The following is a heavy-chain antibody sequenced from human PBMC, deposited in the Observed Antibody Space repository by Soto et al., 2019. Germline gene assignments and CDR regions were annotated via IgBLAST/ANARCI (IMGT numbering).Heavy chain of an antibody. CDR1: GGSFISTTYY. Sequence: SETLSLTCTVSGGSFISTTYYWGWIRQPPGKGLEWIGNIYYSGTTSYNPSLKSRVTMSVDTSKNQFSLKLSSVTAADTAVYYCARLDCPTTNYYIVGRGFYPWGQVTLVTVSS. V-gene: IGHV4-39*01. D-gene: IGHD3-10*01. CDR2: IYYSGTT. J-gene: IGHJ5*02. CDR3: ARLDCPTTNYYIVGRGFYP.